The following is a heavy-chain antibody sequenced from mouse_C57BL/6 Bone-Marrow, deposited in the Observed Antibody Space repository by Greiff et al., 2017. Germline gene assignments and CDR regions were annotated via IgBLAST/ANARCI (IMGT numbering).Heavy chain of an antibody. CDR3: ARGVWLLRGAMYF. D-gene: IGHD1-1*02. Sequence: LVESGPELVKPGASVKMSCKASGYTFTSYVMHWVKQKPGQGLEWIGYIYPYNDGTKYNEKFKGKATLTSDKSSSTAYMELSSLTSEDSAVYYGARGVWLLRGAMYFWGQGTSVTVSS. CDR2: IYPYNDGT. J-gene: IGHJ4*01. V-gene: IGHV1-14*01. CDR1: GYTFTSYV.